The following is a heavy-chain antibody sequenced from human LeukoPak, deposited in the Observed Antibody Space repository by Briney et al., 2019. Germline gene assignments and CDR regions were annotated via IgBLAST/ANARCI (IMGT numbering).Heavy chain of an antibody. D-gene: IGHD2/OR15-2a*01. CDR2: IYYGGST. J-gene: IGHJ4*02. V-gene: IGHV4-59*01. Sequence: SETLSLTCTVSGGSISSYYWSWIRQPPGKGLEWIGYIYYGGSTNYNPSLKSRVTISVDTSKNQFSLKLSSVTAADTAVYYCVRQEYGLQVDYWGQGTLVTVSS. CDR3: VRQEYGLQVDY. CDR1: GGSISSYY.